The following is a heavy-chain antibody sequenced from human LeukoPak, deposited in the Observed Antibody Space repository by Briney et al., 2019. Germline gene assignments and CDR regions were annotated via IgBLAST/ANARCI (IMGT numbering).Heavy chain of an antibody. CDR2: IKKDGSEK. CDR1: GFTFSSYS. V-gene: IGHV3-7*01. CDR3: ARDLYRIVVVPHYFDY. J-gene: IGHJ4*02. Sequence: GGSLRLSCAASGFTFSSYSMNWVRQAPGKGLEWVANIKKDGSEKYYVDSVKGRFTISRDNAKNSLYLQMNSLRAEDTAVYYCARDLYRIVVVPHYFDYWGQGTLVTVSS. D-gene: IGHD3-22*01.